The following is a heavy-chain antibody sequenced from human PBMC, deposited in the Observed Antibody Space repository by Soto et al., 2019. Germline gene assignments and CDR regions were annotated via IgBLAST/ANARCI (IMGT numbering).Heavy chain of an antibody. CDR2: IIPTLGIA. Sequence: QVQLVQSGAEVKKPGSSVKVSCKASGGTFSSYTISWVRQAPGQGLEWMGRIIPTLGIANYAQKFQGRVTITADKSTSTAYMELSSLRSEDTAVYYCARTHESVPAPYYFDYWGQGTLVTVSS. V-gene: IGHV1-69*02. J-gene: IGHJ4*02. CDR3: ARTHESVPAPYYFDY. CDR1: GGTFSSYT. D-gene: IGHD2-2*01.